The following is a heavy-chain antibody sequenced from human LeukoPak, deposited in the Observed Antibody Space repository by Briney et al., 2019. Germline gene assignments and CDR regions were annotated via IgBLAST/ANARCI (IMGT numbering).Heavy chain of an antibody. CDR2: ISSGSSTK. D-gene: IGHD2-15*01. CDR1: GFTFSTYA. Sequence: GGTLRLSCAASGFTFSTYAMTLVRQAPGKGLEWLAYISSGSSTKYYADSAKGRFTISRDNAENSLFLQMSSLRAEDTAVYYWSTSGLSRYCSGGNCFPRYWGQGTLVSVSS. V-gene: IGHV3-48*04. J-gene: IGHJ4*02. CDR3: STSGLSRYCSGGNCFPRY.